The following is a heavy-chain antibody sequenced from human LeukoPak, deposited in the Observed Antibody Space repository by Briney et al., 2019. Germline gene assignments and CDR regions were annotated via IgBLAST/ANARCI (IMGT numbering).Heavy chain of an antibody. Sequence: GGALGLSCAASGLTFSSYGMHWVRQVPGKGLEWVAVIWYDGSNKYYADSVKGRFTISRDNSKNALYLQMNSLRAEDTAVYYCASRSRQWLGVDYWGQGTLVTVSS. J-gene: IGHJ4*02. CDR2: IWYDGSNK. V-gene: IGHV3-33*01. CDR3: ASRSRQWLGVDY. CDR1: GLTFSSYG. D-gene: IGHD6-19*01.